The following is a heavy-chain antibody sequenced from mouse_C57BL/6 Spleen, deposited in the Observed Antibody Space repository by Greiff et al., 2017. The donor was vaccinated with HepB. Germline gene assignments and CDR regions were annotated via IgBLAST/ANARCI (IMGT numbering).Heavy chain of an antibody. Sequence: EVQLQQSGPELVKPGASVKMSCKASGYTFTDYNMHWVKQSHGKSLEWIGYINPNNGGTSYNPKFKGKATMTVNKSSSTAYMELRSLTSAESAVYYCARYPYYFDYWGQGTTLTVSS. CDR3: ARYPYYFDY. CDR1: GYTFTDYN. J-gene: IGHJ2*01. V-gene: IGHV1-22*01. CDR2: INPNNGGT.